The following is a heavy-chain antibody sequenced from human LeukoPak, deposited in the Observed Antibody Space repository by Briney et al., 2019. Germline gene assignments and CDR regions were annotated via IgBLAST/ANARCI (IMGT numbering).Heavy chain of an antibody. Sequence: GGSLRLSCTASGFSFSGHWMHWARQLPGKGLVWVSRISPTGSTTSYADSVKGRFTVSRDNAKNTLYLQVNNLRAEDSAVYYCARGPNSNWSGLDFWGQGTLLTVSS. V-gene: IGHV3-74*01. CDR2: ISPTGSTT. CDR1: GFSFSGHW. D-gene: IGHD6-6*01. CDR3: ARGPNSNWSGLDF. J-gene: IGHJ4*02.